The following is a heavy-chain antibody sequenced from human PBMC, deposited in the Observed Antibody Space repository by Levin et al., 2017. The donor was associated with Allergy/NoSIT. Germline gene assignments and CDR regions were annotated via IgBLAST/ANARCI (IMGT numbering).Heavy chain of an antibody. CDR1: GGSFSGYY. Sequence: PSETLSLTCAVYGGSFSGYYWSWIRQPPGKGLEWIGEINHSGSTNYNPSLKSRVTISVDTSKNQFSLKLSSVTAADTAVYYCAREGYSSSWYPFDYWGQGTLVTVSS. CDR3: AREGYSSSWYPFDY. CDR2: INHSGST. V-gene: IGHV4-34*01. D-gene: IGHD6-13*01. J-gene: IGHJ4*02.